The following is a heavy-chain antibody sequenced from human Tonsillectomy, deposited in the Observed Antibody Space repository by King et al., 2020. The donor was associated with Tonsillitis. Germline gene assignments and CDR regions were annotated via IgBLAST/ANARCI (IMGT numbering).Heavy chain of an antibody. CDR3: VKDFCYGFWTGYCYMDV. Sequence: VQLVESGGGLVQPGGSLRLSCSASGFTFRSYPIHWVRQAPGKGLEYVSSISSNGGSTYYTDSVKGRFTISRDNSKNTLYLQMSSLRVEDTAVYYCVKDFCYGFWTGYCYMDVWGKGTTVTVSS. CDR1: GFTFRSYP. CDR2: ISSNGGST. J-gene: IGHJ6*03. D-gene: IGHD3-3*01. V-gene: IGHV3-64D*06.